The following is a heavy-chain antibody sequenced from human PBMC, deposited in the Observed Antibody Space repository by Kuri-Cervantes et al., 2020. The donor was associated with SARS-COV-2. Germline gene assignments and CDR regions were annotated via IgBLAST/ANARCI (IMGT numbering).Heavy chain of an antibody. J-gene: IGHJ3*02. Sequence: GESLKISCAASGFTFTSYSMTWVRQAPGKGLEWVSSISSSSSQRYYVDSVKGRFTISRDNAKNSLYLQMNSLRAEDTAVYYCAKDGGDYDFWSGYYTSGDYDAFDIWGQGTMVTVSS. V-gene: IGHV3-21*01. D-gene: IGHD3-3*01. CDR3: AKDGGDYDFWSGYYTSGDYDAFDI. CDR1: GFTFTSYS. CDR2: ISSSSSQR.